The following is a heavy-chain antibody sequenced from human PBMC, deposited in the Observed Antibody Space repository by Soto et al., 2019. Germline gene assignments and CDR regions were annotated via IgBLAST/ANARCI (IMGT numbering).Heavy chain of an antibody. CDR3: ARPSYYYDSSGYSLRAFDI. J-gene: IGHJ3*02. CDR1: GGTFSSYA. Sequence: ASVKVSCKASGGTFSSYAISWVRQAPGQGLEWMGGIIPIFGTANYAQKFQGRVTITADESTSTAYMELSSLRSEDTVVYYCARPSYYYDSSGYSLRAFDIWGQGTMVTVSS. V-gene: IGHV1-69*13. CDR2: IIPIFGTA. D-gene: IGHD3-22*01.